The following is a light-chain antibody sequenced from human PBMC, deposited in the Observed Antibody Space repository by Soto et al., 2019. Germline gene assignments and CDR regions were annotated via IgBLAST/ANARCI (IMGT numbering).Light chain of an antibody. V-gene: IGLV1-40*01. CDR1: SSNFGAGHD. CDR3: QSYDSSLSGVI. CDR2: LNN. Sequence: QSVLVQPPSVSGAPGQRITISCTGSSSNFGAGHDVNWYQQLPGTAPKLLIFLNNYRPSGVPDRFSGSKSGTSASLAITGLQAEDEADYYCQSYDSSLSGVIFGGGTKLTVL. J-gene: IGLJ2*01.